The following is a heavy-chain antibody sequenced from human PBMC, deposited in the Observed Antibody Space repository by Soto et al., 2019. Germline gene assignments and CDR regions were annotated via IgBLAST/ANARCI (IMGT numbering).Heavy chain of an antibody. CDR1: GYTFTSYY. D-gene: IGHD3-22*01. CDR3: ARLTADSSGYYLGRYWYFDL. CDR2: INPSGGST. Sequence: GASVKVSFKASGYTFTSYYMHWLRQAPGQGLEWMGIINPSGGSTSYAQKFQGRVTMTRDTSTSTVYMELSSLRSEDTAVYYCARLTADSSGYYLGRYWYFDLWGRGTLVTVSS. J-gene: IGHJ2*01. V-gene: IGHV1-46*01.